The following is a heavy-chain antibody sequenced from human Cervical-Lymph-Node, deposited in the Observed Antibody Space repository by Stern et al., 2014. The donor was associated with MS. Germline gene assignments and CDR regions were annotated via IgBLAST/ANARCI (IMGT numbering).Heavy chain of an antibody. J-gene: IGHJ4*02. D-gene: IGHD6-6*01. Sequence: VQLVESGGGLVRPGGSLRLSCAASGFTFSNYPMGWVRLAPGKGLEWVSSIRGSGRTTYYADSVEGRFSISRDNSRSALHLQVSSLRVGDTAVYYCAKGDRVAVRPFGFDYWGQGTLVTVSS. CDR3: AKGDRVAVRPFGFDY. CDR1: GFTFSNYP. CDR2: IRGSGRTT. V-gene: IGHV3-23*04.